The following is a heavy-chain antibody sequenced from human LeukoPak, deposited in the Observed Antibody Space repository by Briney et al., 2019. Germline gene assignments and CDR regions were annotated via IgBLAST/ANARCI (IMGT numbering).Heavy chain of an antibody. V-gene: IGHV3-73*01. J-gene: IGHJ4*02. CDR1: GFTFSGFA. Sequence: GGSLRLSCAASGFTFSGFAMHWVRQASGKGLEWVGRIRSRGNNYATAYAASVQGRFTISRDDSKNTAYLQMNSLKTEDTALYYCTRRDYGDPFDYWGQGTLVTVSS. CDR3: TRRDYGDPFDY. D-gene: IGHD4-17*01. CDR2: IRSRGNNYAT.